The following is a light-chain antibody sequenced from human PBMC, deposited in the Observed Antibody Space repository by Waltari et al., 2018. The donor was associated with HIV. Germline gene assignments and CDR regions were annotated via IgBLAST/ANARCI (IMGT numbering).Light chain of an antibody. CDR3: QQSYSTPYT. V-gene: IGKV1-39*01. CDR2: ATS. J-gene: IGKJ2*01. Sequence: DIQMTQSPSSLSASVGARVTITCRASQNIASYVNWYQHKPGKAPKVLIYATSTLQSGVPSRFSGSGSRSATDFSLTIASLQPEDFATYYCQQSYSTPYTFGQGTRLDLK. CDR1: QNIASY.